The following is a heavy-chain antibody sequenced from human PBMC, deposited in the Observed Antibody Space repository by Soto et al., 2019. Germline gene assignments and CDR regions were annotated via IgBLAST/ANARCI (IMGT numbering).Heavy chain of an antibody. CDR1: GFTFSNNA. Sequence: QVQLVESGGGVVQPGRSLRLSCAASGFTFSNNAMDWVRQAPGKGLEWVAVISYDGSNKYIAESVKGRFTISRDNSKNTLLLQMNSLRAKDTAVYYCARGTTTSAFSAMDVWGQGTTVTVSS. V-gene: IGHV3-30-3*01. CDR2: ISYDGSNK. CDR3: ARGTTTSAFSAMDV. J-gene: IGHJ6*02. D-gene: IGHD1-1*01.